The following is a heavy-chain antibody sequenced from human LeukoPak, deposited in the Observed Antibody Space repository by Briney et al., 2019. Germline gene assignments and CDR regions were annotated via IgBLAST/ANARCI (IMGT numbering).Heavy chain of an antibody. D-gene: IGHD3-10*01. CDR1: GLTFSGYG. CDR3: AKDLGVTMVRGLCDY. J-gene: IGHJ4*02. Sequence: GGSLRLSCAVSGLTFSGYGMHWVPQAPGKGLEWVALIWYDGSNKYYADSVKGRFTISRDNSKNALYLQMDSLRAEDTGVYYCAKDLGVTMVRGLCDYWGQGTLVTVSS. CDR2: IWYDGSNK. V-gene: IGHV3-33*06.